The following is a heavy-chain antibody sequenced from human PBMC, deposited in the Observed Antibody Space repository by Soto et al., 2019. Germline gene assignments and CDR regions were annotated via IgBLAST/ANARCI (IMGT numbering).Heavy chain of an antibody. Sequence: QITLKESGPTLVKPTQTLTLTCTFSGFSLTTSAVGVGWIRQPPGKALEWLALIYWDDDKRYSPPLKSRITITKDTSKNLVVLTMTNMDPAHTATYFCAHRTTTVTMWFDPWGQGTLVTVSS. CDR3: AHRTTTVTMWFDP. D-gene: IGHD4-17*01. V-gene: IGHV2-5*02. CDR1: GFSLTTSAVG. CDR2: IYWDDDK. J-gene: IGHJ5*02.